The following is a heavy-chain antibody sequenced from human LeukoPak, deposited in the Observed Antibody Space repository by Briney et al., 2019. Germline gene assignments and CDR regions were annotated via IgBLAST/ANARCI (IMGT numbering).Heavy chain of an antibody. CDR2: ISSSGSTI. D-gene: IGHD3-10*02. CDR3: AELGITMIGGV. Sequence: GGSLRLSCAASGFTFSSYEMNWVRQAPGQGLEWVSYISSSGSTIYYADSVKGRFTISRDNAKNSLYMQMNSLRAEDTAVYYCAELGITMIGGVWGKGTTVTISS. V-gene: IGHV3-48*03. CDR1: GFTFSSYE. J-gene: IGHJ6*04.